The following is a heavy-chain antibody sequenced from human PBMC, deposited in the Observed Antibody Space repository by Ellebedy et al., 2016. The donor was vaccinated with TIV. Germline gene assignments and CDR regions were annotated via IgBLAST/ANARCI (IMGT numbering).Heavy chain of an antibody. V-gene: IGHV3-33*01. CDR3: ARDPFYGGNSVDY. D-gene: IGHD4-23*01. Sequence: GGSLRLXCAASGFTFSSYGMHWVRQAPGKGLEWVAVIWYDGSNKYYADSVKGRFTISRDNSKNTLYLQMNSLRAEDTAVYYCARDPFYGGNSVDYWGQGTLVTVSS. J-gene: IGHJ4*02. CDR1: GFTFSSYG. CDR2: IWYDGSNK.